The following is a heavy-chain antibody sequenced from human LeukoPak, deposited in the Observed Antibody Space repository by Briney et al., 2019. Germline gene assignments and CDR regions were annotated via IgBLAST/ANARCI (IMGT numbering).Heavy chain of an antibody. V-gene: IGHV4-38-2*02. CDR3: VRYGSGTYSTPCNY. CDR1: AYSISSGFF. CDR2: IYHSGNT. Sequence: SETLSLTCSVSAYSISSGFFWGWIRQPPGKGLEWIGSIYHSGNTYYNPSLKSRVTISVDTSKNRFSLRLTSVTAADTAVYYCVRYGSGTYSTPCNYWGQGTLVTVSS. J-gene: IGHJ4*02. D-gene: IGHD3-10*01.